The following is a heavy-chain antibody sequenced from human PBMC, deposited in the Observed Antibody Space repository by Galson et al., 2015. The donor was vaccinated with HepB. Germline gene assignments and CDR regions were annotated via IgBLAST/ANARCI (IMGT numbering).Heavy chain of an antibody. V-gene: IGHV3-66*01. CDR3: ARERRSITARREVLDWFDP. J-gene: IGHJ5*02. Sequence: SLRLSCAASGFTVSSNYMSWVRQAPGKGLEWVSVIYSGGSTYYADSVKDRFTISRDNSKNTLYLQMNSLRAEDTAVYYCARERRSITARREVLDWFDPWGQGTLVTVSS. CDR1: GFTVSSNY. CDR2: IYSGGST. D-gene: IGHD6-6*01.